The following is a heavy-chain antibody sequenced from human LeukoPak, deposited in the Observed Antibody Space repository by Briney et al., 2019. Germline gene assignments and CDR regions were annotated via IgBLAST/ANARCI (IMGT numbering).Heavy chain of an antibody. CDR3: ALYYDILTGYSVFDY. V-gene: IGHV1-69*13. CDR1: GGTFSSYA. CDR2: IIPIFGTA. Sequence: SVKVSCKASGGTFSSYAISWVRQVPGQGLEWMGGIIPIFGTANYAQKFQGRVTITADESTSTAYMELSSLRSEDTAVYYCALYYDILTGYSVFDYWGQGTLVTVSS. D-gene: IGHD3-9*01. J-gene: IGHJ4*02.